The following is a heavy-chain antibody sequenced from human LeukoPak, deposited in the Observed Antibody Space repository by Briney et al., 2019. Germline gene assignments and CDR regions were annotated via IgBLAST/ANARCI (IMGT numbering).Heavy chain of an antibody. V-gene: IGHV4-39*01. Sequence: SETLSLTCTVSGGSISSSSYYWGWIRQPPGKGLEWIGSIYYSGSTYYNPSLKSRVTISVDTSKNQFSLKLSSVTAADTAVYYCARARGYSYGYFNWGQGTLVTVSS. CDR3: ARARGYSYGYFN. D-gene: IGHD5-18*01. J-gene: IGHJ4*02. CDR1: GGSISSSSYY. CDR2: IYYSGST.